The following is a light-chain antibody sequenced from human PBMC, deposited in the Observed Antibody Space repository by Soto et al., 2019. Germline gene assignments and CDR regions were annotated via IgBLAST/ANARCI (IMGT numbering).Light chain of an antibody. CDR3: QQRSTWPPFS. CDR2: AAS. V-gene: IGKV3D-20*02. Sequence: EIVLTQSPGTLCLSPGERATLSCRASQSINTNFLAWYQQKRGQVPRLLIYAASIRATGIPDRFSGSGSGTDFTLTISRLEPEDFAVYYCQQRSTWPPFSFGPGTKVDIK. J-gene: IGKJ3*01. CDR1: QSINTNF.